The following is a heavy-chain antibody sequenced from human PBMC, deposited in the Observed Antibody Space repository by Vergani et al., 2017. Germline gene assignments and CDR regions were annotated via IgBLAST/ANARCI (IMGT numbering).Heavy chain of an antibody. V-gene: IGHV3-72*01. CDR3: VRVKGSNWNDHLYDI. D-gene: IGHD1-1*01. CDR2: IRNKANDYTT. J-gene: IGHJ3*02. CDR1: GFIFSDHY. Sequence: EVQLVESGGGLVQPGGSLRLSCVASGFIFSDHYMDWVRQAPGKGLEWVGRIRNKANDYTTQYAASVKGRFTTSRDDSKSYLYLQMNSLQTEDTALYYCVRVKGSNWNDHLYDIWGQGTLVTVSS.